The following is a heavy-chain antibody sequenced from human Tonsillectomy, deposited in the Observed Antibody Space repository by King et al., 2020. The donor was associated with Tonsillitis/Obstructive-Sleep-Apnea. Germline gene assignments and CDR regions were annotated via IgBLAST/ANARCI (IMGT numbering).Heavy chain of an antibody. J-gene: IGHJ4*02. Sequence: VQLQQWGAGLLKPSETLSLTCAVYGGSFSGYYWSWIRQPPGKGLEWIGEINHSGSTNYNPSLKSRVTISVDTSKNQFSLKLSSVTAADTAVHYCARVRRILRFLEWLPSIDYWGQGTLVTVSS. CDR1: GGSFSGYY. CDR3: ARVRRILRFLEWLPSIDY. V-gene: IGHV4-34*01. D-gene: IGHD3-3*01. CDR2: INHSGST.